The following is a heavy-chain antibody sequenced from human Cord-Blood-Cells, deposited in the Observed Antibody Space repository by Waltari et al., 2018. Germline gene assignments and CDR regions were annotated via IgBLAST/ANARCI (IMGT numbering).Heavy chain of an antibody. D-gene: IGHD3-10*01. CDR2: INSDGSST. CDR1: GFTFSSYG. V-gene: IGHV3-74*01. CDR3: ARDSGLLWFGELSH. Sequence: EVQLVESGGGLVQPGGSLRLSCAASGFTFSSYGLHWVRHAPGKGLVWVSRINSDGSSTSYADSVKGRFTISRVNAKNTLYLQMNSLRAEDTAVYYCARDSGLLWFGELSHWGQGTLVTVSS. J-gene: IGHJ1*01.